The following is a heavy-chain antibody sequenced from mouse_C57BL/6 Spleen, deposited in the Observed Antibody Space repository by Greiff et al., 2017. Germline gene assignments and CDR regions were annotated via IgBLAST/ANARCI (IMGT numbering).Heavy chain of an antibody. V-gene: IGHV1-72*01. CDR2: IDPNSGGT. J-gene: IGHJ3*01. D-gene: IGHD2-4*01. Sequence: VQLQQPGAELVKPGASVKLSCKASGYTFTSYWMHWVKQRPGRGLEWSGRIDPNSGGTKYNEKFKSKATLTVDKPSSTAYMQLSSLTSEDSAVYYCARGRSDYVWFAYWGQGALVTVSA. CDR1: GYTFTSYW. CDR3: ARGRSDYVWFAY.